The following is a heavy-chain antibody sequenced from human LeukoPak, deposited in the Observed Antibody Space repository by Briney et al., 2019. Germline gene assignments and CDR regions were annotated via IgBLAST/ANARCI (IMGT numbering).Heavy chain of an antibody. CDR1: GFPFSSYA. V-gene: IGHV3-30-3*01. Sequence: GRSLRLSCAASGFPFSSYAMHWVREAPGKGLEGVAVISYDGSNKYYADSVKGRFTISRDNSKNTLYLQMNSLRAEDTAVYYCASYYDSSGYPYYFDYWGQGTLVTVSS. D-gene: IGHD3-22*01. J-gene: IGHJ4*02. CDR3: ASYYDSSGYPYYFDY. CDR2: ISYDGSNK.